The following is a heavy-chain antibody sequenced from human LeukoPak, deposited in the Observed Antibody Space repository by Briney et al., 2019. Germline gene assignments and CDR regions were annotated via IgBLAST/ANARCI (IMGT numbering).Heavy chain of an antibody. CDR2: IYPGDSDT. J-gene: IGHJ6*03. D-gene: IGHD2-2*02. CDR3: ARRVADIVVVPAAIDPNYYYYYMDV. CDR1: GYSFTSYW. Sequence: GESLKISCXGSGYSFTSYWIGWVRQMPGKGLEWMGIIYPGDSDTRYSPSFQGQVTISADKSISTAYLQWSSLKASDTAMYYCARRVADIVVVPAAIDPNYYYYYMDVWGKGTTVTVSS. V-gene: IGHV5-51*01.